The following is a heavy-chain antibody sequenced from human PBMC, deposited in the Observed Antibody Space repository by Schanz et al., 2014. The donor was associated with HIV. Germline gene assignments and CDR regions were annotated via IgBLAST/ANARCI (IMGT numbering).Heavy chain of an antibody. Sequence: VQLVESGGGLVKPGGSLRLSCAASGLSFNDAWMTWVRQAPGKGLEWVSDIRGGAGGTYYADSVKGRFTISRDNSKSTLYLQMNRLRAEDTAVYYCARDGSLNRGFDYWGQGTLVTVSS. J-gene: IGHJ4*02. D-gene: IGHD3-10*01. CDR3: ARDGSLNRGFDY. CDR1: GLSFNDAW. V-gene: IGHV3-23*04. CDR2: IRGGAGGT.